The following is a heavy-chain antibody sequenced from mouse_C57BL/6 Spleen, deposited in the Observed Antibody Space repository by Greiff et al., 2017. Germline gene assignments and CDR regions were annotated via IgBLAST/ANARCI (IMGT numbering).Heavy chain of an antibody. V-gene: IGHV1-22*01. CDR1: GYTFTDYN. Sequence: VQLQQSGPELVKPGASVKMSCKASGYTFTDYNMHWVKQSHGKSLEWIGYINPNNGGTSYNQKFKGKATLTVNKSSSTAYMELRSLTSEDSAVYYCARDLITTVVARDYAMDYWGQGTSVTVSS. CDR2: INPNNGGT. J-gene: IGHJ4*01. CDR3: ARDLITTVVARDYAMDY. D-gene: IGHD1-1*01.